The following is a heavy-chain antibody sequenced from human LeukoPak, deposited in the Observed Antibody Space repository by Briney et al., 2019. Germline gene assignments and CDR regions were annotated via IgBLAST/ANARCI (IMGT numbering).Heavy chain of an antibody. CDR3: ARGQDDILTGYSY. J-gene: IGHJ4*02. V-gene: IGHV4-39*07. D-gene: IGHD3-9*01. Sequence: SETLSLTCTVSGGSITSSSHHWGWLRQPPGKGLEWIGSIYYSGTTYYKPSLRSRVTISVDTSKNQFYLRLTSVTAADTAVYYCARGQDDILTGYSYWGQGTLVTVSS. CDR2: IYYSGTT. CDR1: GGSITSSSHH.